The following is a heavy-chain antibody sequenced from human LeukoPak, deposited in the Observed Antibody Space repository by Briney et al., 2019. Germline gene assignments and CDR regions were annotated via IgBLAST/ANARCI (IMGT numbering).Heavy chain of an antibody. CDR1: GFTFSSYA. D-gene: IGHD4-11*01. V-gene: IGHV3-30*04. CDR2: ISYDGSNK. Sequence: PGSSLGLSCAASGFTFSSYAIHGVRQAPGKGLEWVAVISYDGSNKYYADSVKGRFTISRDNSKNTLYLQMDSLRAEHTAVYYCARDRGFLQWPTDYYFDYWGQGTLVTVSS. J-gene: IGHJ4*02. CDR3: ARDRGFLQWPTDYYFDY.